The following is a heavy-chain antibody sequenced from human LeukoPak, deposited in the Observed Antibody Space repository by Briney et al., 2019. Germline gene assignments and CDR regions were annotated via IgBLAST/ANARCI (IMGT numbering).Heavy chain of an antibody. V-gene: IGHV1-18*01. CDR2: ISAYNGNT. CDR1: GYTFTSYG. D-gene: IGHD4-17*01. CDR3: ARESGYGDYGY. Sequence: ASVTVSCKASGYTFTSYGISWVRQAPGQGLEWMGWISAYNGNTNYAQKLQGRVTMTTDTSTNTAYMDLRSLRSDDTAVYYCARESGYGDYGYWGQGTLVTVSS. J-gene: IGHJ4*02.